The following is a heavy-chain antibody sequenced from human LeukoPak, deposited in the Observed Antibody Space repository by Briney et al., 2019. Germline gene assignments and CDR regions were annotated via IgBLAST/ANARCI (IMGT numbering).Heavy chain of an antibody. Sequence: PGGSLRLSCAAPGFTFDDYAMHWVRQAPGKGLEWVSLISGDGGSTYYADSVKGRFTISRDNSKNSLYLQMNSLRTEDTALYYCAKDGTFSVTTVPFFDYWGQGTLVTVSS. V-gene: IGHV3-43*02. CDR3: AKDGTFSVTTVPFFDY. J-gene: IGHJ4*02. CDR1: GFTFDDYA. D-gene: IGHD4-17*01. CDR2: ISGDGGST.